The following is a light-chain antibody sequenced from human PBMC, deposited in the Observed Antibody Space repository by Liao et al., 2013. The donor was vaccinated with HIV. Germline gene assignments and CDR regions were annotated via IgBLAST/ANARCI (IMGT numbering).Light chain of an antibody. CDR2: QDT. Sequence: SYELTQPPSVSVSPGQTANITCSGDKLGDKYVCWYQQKPGQSPVLVIYQDTKRPSGIPERFSGSNSGNTATLTISGTQAMDEADYYCQAWDSSTVVFGGGTKLTVL. V-gene: IGLV3-1*01. CDR3: QAWDSSTVV. CDR1: KLGDKY. J-gene: IGLJ2*01.